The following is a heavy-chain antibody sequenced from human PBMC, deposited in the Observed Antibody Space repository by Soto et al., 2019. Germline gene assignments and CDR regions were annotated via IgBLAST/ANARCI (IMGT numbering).Heavy chain of an antibody. Sequence: EVQLVESGGGLVQPGGSLRLSCAASGFTFSSYWMHWVRQAPGKGLVWVSRINSDGSSTSYADSVKGRFTISRDNAKNTLYLEMNSLRAEDTVVDYGDHFDSSGYYIDYWGQGTLVTVSS. V-gene: IGHV3-74*01. J-gene: IGHJ4*02. CDR2: INSDGSST. CDR1: GFTFSSYW. CDR3: DHFDSSGYYIDY. D-gene: IGHD3-22*01.